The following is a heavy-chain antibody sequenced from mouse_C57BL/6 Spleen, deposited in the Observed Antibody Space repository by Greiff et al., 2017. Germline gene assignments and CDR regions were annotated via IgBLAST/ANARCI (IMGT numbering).Heavy chain of an antibody. J-gene: IGHJ2*01. CDR2: INPSTGGT. Sequence: EVQLVESGPELVKPGASVKISCKASGYSFTGYYMNWVKQSPEKSLEWIGEINPSTGGTTYNQKFKAKATLTVEQSSSTAYLQLKSLTSEDSAVYYCARKAYYGSLYYFDYWGQGTTLTVSS. D-gene: IGHD1-1*01. V-gene: IGHV1-42*01. CDR1: GYSFTGYY. CDR3: ARKAYYGSLYYFDY.